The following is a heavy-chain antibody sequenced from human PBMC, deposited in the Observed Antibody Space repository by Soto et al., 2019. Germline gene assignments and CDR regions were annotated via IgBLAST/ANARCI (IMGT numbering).Heavy chain of an antibody. D-gene: IGHD3-3*01. V-gene: IGHV1-3*05. CDR1: GYTFTNYA. CDR3: AREYDCWGGMDV. Sequence: QVQLVQSGAEEKKPGASVKVSCKASGYTFTNYAMHWVRQAPGQRLEWMGWINAGNGNTQYSQKFQGRVTITRDTSASRAYIELRSLRFEDTAMYYCAREYDCWGGMDVWGQGTRVTVSS. J-gene: IGHJ6*02. CDR2: INAGNGNT.